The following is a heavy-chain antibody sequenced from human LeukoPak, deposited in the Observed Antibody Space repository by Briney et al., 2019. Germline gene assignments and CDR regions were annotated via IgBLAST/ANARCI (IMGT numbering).Heavy chain of an antibody. CDR2: INPNSGGT. J-gene: IGHJ4*02. CDR3: ARDLKLRGSYFDY. V-gene: IGHV1-2*02. D-gene: IGHD1-26*01. Sequence: GASVKVSCKASGYTFTGYYMHWVRQAPGQGLEWMGWINPNSGGTNYAQKFQGRVTMTRDTSISTAYMEPSRLRSDDTAVYYCARDLKLRGSYFDYWGQGTLVTVSS. CDR1: GYTFTGYY.